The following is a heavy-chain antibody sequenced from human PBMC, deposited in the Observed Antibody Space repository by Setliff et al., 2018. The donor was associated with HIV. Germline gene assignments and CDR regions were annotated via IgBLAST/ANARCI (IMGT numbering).Heavy chain of an antibody. Sequence: SETLSLTCTVSGYSISSGYYWGWIRQPPGKGLEWIGSIYHSGSTYYNPSLKSRVTISVDTSKNQFSLRLSSVTAADTAVYYCARDSITGTTPAFDYWGQGTLVTVSS. J-gene: IGHJ4*02. CDR2: IYHSGST. CDR1: GYSISSGYY. V-gene: IGHV4-38-2*02. CDR3: ARDSITGTTPAFDY. D-gene: IGHD1-20*01.